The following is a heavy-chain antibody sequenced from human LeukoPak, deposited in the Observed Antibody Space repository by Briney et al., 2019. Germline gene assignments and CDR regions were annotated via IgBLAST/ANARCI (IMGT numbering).Heavy chain of an antibody. V-gene: IGHV3-11*01. CDR2: ISSSGSTI. Sequence: LSLTCAVYGGSFSGYYWSWIRQAPEKGLEWVSYISSSGSTIYYADSVKSRFTISRDNAKNSLYLQMNSLRAEDTAVYYCARDGRHLESDYWGQGTLVTVSS. D-gene: IGHD2-15*01. J-gene: IGHJ4*02. CDR3: ARDGRHLESDY. CDR1: GGSFSGYY.